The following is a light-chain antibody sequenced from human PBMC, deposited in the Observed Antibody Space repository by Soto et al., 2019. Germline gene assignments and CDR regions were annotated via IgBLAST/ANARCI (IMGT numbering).Light chain of an antibody. Sequence: EIVLTQSPGTLSLSPGERATLSCRASQSINNRYFAWYQQKPAQAPRLLIYAASSRATGIPDRISGSGSGTYFTLTISSLQPEDVEVEYCQQWESSPRLTFGGGTKVFIK. CDR1: QSINNRY. CDR3: QQWESSPRLT. V-gene: IGKV3-20*01. J-gene: IGKJ4*01. CDR2: AAS.